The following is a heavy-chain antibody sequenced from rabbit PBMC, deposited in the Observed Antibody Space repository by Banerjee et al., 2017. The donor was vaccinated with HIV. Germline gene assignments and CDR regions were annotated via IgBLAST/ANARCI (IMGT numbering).Heavy chain of an antibody. CDR2: IYSDSSGST. CDR3: ARDGSSYYTFNL. V-gene: IGHV1S40*01. CDR1: GFSFSSSYY. Sequence: QSLEESGGDLVKPGASLTLTCTASGFSFSSSYYMCWVRQAPGKGLEWIGCIYSDSSGSTYYASGAKGRFTISKTSSTTVTLQMTSLTAADTATYFCARDGSSYYTFNLWGPGTLVTVS. D-gene: IGHD8-1*01. J-gene: IGHJ4*01.